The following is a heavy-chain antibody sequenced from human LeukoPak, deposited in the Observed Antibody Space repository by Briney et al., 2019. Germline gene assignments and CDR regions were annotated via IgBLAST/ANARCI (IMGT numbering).Heavy chain of an antibody. Sequence: SETLSLTCAVSGGSVSGYSWSWIRQPAGKGLEWIGRIYTSGSTNYNPSLKSRVTMSVDTSKNQFSLKLISVTAADTAVYYCARAPGSGYYYFHYWGQGTLVTVSS. D-gene: IGHD3-22*01. CDR1: GGSVSGYS. V-gene: IGHV4-4*07. J-gene: IGHJ4*02. CDR2: IYTSGST. CDR3: ARAPGSGYYYFHY.